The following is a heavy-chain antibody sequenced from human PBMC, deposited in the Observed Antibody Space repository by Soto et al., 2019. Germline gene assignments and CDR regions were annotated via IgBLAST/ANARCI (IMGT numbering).Heavy chain of an antibody. J-gene: IGHJ5*02. CDR2: IYWDDDK. Sequence: QITLKESGPTLVKPTQTHTLICTFSGFSLSTSGVGVGWNRQPPGKALEWLALIYWDDDKRYSPSLKSRLTVTKDTSKNQVVLTMTNMDPVDTATYYCAHSDAAAEQYNWFDPWGQGTLVTVSS. V-gene: IGHV2-5*02. CDR1: GFSLSTSGVG. CDR3: AHSDAAAEQYNWFDP. D-gene: IGHD6-13*01.